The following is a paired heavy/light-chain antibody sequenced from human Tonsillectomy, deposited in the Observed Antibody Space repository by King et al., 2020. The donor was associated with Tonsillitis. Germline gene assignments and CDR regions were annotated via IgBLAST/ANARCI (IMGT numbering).Heavy chain of an antibody. V-gene: IGHV3-73*02. CDR2: IRSKANNYAT. CDR1: GFTFSGST. CDR3: SSTALNKPIAARRSDGGFDY. Sequence: EVQLVESGGGLVQPGGSLKLSCAASGFTFSGSTMHWVRQASGKGLEWVGRIRSKANNYATAYAASVKGRFTIFRDDSKNTAYLQMNSLKTEDTAVYYCSSTALNKPIAARRSDGGFDYWGQGTLVTVSS. J-gene: IGHJ4*02. D-gene: IGHD6-6*01.
Light chain of an antibody. V-gene: IGLV3-25*02. J-gene: IGLJ2*01. CDR1: ALPKQY. Sequence: SYELTQPPSVSVSPGQTARITCSGDALPKQYAYWYQQKPGQAPVLVIYKDSERPSGIPERFSGSSSGTTVTLTISGVQAEDEADYYCQSADSSGTYVLFGGGTKLTVL. CDR2: KDS. CDR3: QSADSSGTYVL.